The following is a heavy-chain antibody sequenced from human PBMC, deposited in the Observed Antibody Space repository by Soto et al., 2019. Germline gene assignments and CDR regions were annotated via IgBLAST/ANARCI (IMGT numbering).Heavy chain of an antibody. CDR1: GFTFSSYA. V-gene: IGHV3-23*01. J-gene: IGHJ6*02. Sequence: HPGGSLRLSCAASGFTFSSYAMSWVRQAPGKGLEWVSAISGSGGSTYYADSVKGRFTISRDNSKNTLYLQMNSLRAEDTAVYYCAKDLAMIVVVGMDVWGQGTTVTVSS. D-gene: IGHD3-22*01. CDR2: ISGSGGST. CDR3: AKDLAMIVVVGMDV.